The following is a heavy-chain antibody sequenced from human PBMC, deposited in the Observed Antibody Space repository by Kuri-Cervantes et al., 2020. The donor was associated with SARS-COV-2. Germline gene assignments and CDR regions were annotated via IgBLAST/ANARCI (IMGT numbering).Heavy chain of an antibody. CDR1: GGSISSYY. Sequence: AETLSLPCTVSGGSISSYYWSWIRQPPGKGLEWIGEINHSGSTNYNPSLKSRVTISVDMSKNQFSLKLSSETAADTAVYYCARAPYSSSWYLRYWGQGTLVTVSS. J-gene: IGHJ4*02. CDR3: ARAPYSSSWYLRY. V-gene: IGHV4-34*01. D-gene: IGHD6-13*01. CDR2: INHSGST.